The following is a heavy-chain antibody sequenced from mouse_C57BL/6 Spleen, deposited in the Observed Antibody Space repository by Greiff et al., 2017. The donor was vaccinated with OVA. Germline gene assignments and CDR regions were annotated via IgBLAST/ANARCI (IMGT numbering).Heavy chain of an antibody. Sequence: QVHVKQSGAELAKPGASVKLSCKASGYTFTSYWMHWVKQRPGQGLEWIGYINPSSGYTKYNQKFKDKATLTADKSSSTAYMQLSSLTYEDSAVYYCARPSITTVVADWYFDVWGTGTTVTVSS. J-gene: IGHJ1*03. CDR2: INPSSGYT. CDR3: ARPSITTVVADWYFDV. CDR1: GYTFTSYW. V-gene: IGHV1-7*01. D-gene: IGHD1-1*01.